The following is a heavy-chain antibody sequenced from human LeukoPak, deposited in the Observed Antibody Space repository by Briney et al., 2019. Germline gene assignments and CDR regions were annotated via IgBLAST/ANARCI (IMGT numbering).Heavy chain of an antibody. D-gene: IGHD2-15*01. CDR3: ARAGYCSDGKCYTFDY. CDR2: INPNSGGT. Sequence: ASVKVSCKASGYTFSGYYMHWVRQAPGQGLEWMGWINPNSGGTKYVQKFQGRVTMTRDTSITMLYMEMSSLTPDDTAVYYCARAGYCSDGKCYTFDYWGQGTLVTVSS. CDR1: GYTFSGYY. V-gene: IGHV1-2*02. J-gene: IGHJ4*02.